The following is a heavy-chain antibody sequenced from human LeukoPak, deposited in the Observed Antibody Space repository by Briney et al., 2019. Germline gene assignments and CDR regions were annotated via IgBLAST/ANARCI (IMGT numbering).Heavy chain of an antibody. J-gene: IGHJ4*02. Sequence: GGSLRLSCAASGFIFSSYWMSWLRQAPGKGLEWVALISSDGNDKLYGDSVKGRFTISRDDSKSMLYLQMNSLRAEDTAVYYCTPKVIRGNSGGDYDDWGQGTLVTVSS. D-gene: IGHD5-12*01. CDR1: GFIFSSYW. V-gene: IGHV3-30*03. CDR3: TPKVIRGNSGGDYDD. CDR2: ISSDGNDK.